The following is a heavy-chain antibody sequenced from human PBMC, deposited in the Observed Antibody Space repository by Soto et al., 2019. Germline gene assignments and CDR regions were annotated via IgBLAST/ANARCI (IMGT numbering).Heavy chain of an antibody. V-gene: IGHV4-39*01. CDR1: GGSISDRTYY. D-gene: IGHD2-15*01. CDR2: IYCTGST. J-gene: IGHJ4*02. Sequence: SETLSLTCTVSGGSISDRTYYWGWIRQPPGKGLEWIGSIYCTGSTYYNPSLKSRVTISVDTSKNQFSLKLSSVTAADTSVYYGASHDSTAPGTPYFDYWGQGTLVTVSS. CDR3: ASHDSTAPGTPYFDY.